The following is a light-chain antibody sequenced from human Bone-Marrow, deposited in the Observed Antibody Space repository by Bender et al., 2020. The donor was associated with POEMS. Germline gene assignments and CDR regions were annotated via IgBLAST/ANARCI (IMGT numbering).Light chain of an antibody. V-gene: IGLV2-11*01. Sequence: QSALTQPRSVSGSPGQSVTISCTGTSSDVGSYNYVSWYQQYPGKAPKLMIYDVNNRPSGVSDRFSGSKSGNTASLTISGLQAEDEADYYCASYTTSNTCVFGGGTKLTVL. J-gene: IGLJ3*02. CDR3: ASYTTSNTCV. CDR2: DVN. CDR1: SSDVGSYNY.